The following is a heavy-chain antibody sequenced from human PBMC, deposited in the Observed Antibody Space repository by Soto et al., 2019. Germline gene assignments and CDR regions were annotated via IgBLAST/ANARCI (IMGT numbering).Heavy chain of an antibody. Sequence: SETLSLTCTVSVGSISSSSYYWGWIRQPPGKGLEWIGSIYYSGSTYYNPSLKSRVTISVDTSKNQFSLKLRSVTAADTAVYYCARNVRDSSGYLAPSFDYWGQGTMVTVSS. V-gene: IGHV4-39*01. CDR3: ARNVRDSSGYLAPSFDY. CDR1: VGSISSSSYY. D-gene: IGHD3-22*01. CDR2: IYYSGST. J-gene: IGHJ4*02.